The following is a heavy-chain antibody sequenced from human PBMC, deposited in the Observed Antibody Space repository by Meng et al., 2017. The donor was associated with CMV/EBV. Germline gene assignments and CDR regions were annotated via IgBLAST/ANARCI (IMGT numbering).Heavy chain of an antibody. V-gene: IGHV3-21*01. CDR3: ARDQDIVVVPAAINFYYYYGMDV. Sequence: GGSLRLSCAASGFTFSSYSMNWVRQAPGKGLGWVSSISSSSSHIYYADSVKGRFTISRDNAKNSLYLQMNSLRAEDTAVYYCARDQDIVVVPAAINFYYYYGMDVWGQGTTVTVSS. CDR2: ISSSSSHI. J-gene: IGHJ6*02. D-gene: IGHD2-2*01. CDR1: GFTFSSYS.